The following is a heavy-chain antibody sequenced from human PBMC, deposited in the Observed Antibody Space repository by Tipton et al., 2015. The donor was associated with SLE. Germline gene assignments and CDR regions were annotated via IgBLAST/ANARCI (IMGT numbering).Heavy chain of an antibody. D-gene: IGHD3-22*01. V-gene: IGHV4-59*11. CDR3: GRAYYDSSGYYVDH. CDR2: IYYSGST. CDR1: GGSISSHY. Sequence: LRLSCTVSGGSISSHYWSWIRQPPGKGLEWIGYIYYSGSTNYNPSLKSRVTISVDTSKNQFSLKLSSVTAADTAVYYCGRAYYDSSGYYVDHWGQGTLVTVSS. J-gene: IGHJ4*02.